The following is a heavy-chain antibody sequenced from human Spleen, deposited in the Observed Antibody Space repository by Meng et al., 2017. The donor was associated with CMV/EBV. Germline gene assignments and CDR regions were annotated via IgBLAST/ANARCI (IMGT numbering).Heavy chain of an antibody. D-gene: IGHD3-3*01. Sequence: SVPGGSARVDGFYWIWIRQPPGRSLDWIGYIYYSASSIYKPSLQCRVTMSVDTSKNQFALKRASVTAADTAMNSCSCTIFGKDWFDPWGQGTLVTVSS. CDR1: GGSARVDGFY. J-gene: IGHJ5*02. CDR2: IYYSASS. CDR3: SCTIFGKDWFDP. V-gene: IGHV4-61*08.